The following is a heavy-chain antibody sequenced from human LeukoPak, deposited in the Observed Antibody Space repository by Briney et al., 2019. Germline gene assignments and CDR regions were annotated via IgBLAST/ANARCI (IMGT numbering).Heavy chain of an antibody. V-gene: IGHV1-8*01. CDR2: MNPNSGNT. CDR1: RYTFTSYD. CDR3: ARGGWGDGLYWFDP. D-gene: IGHD3-16*01. J-gene: IGHJ5*02. Sequence: ASVKVSCKASRYTFTSYDINCVRQAAGQGLEGVGWMNPNSGNTDYAQKFQDRVNMPRNTSISTAYMELSSLRSADTAVYSCARGGWGDGLYWFDPWGQGTLVTVSS.